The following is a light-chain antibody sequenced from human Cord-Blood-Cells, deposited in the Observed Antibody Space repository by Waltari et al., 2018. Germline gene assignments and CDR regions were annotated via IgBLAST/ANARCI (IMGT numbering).Light chain of an antibody. V-gene: IGLV2-8*01. CDR3: SSYAGSNNLV. J-gene: IGLJ2*01. Sequence: QSALTQPPSASGSPEQSVPISCTGTSSDVGGYNYVSWYQQHPGKAPNLMIYEVSKRPSGVPDRFSGSKSGNTASLTVSGLQAEDEADYYCSSYAGSNNLVFGGGTKLTVL. CDR2: EVS. CDR1: SSDVGGYNY.